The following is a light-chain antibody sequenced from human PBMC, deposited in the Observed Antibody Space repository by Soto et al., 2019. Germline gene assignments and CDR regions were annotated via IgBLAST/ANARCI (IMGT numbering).Light chain of an antibody. Sequence: QSVLTQPPSVSEAPRQRVTISCSGSSSNIGNNAVNWYQQLPGKAPKLLMFYDNLLPSGVSDRFSGSKSGTSASLAISGLQSEDEAYYYCAAGDDSLNGYVFGTGTKVTVL. CDR1: SSNIGNNA. CDR2: YDN. J-gene: IGLJ1*01. CDR3: AAGDDSLNGYV. V-gene: IGLV1-36*01.